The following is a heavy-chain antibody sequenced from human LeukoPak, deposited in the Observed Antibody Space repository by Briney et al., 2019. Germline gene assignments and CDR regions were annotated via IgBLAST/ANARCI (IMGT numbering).Heavy chain of an antibody. Sequence: GLSSAASGFGNSSYLRRWLRQETKKGLVWVSRINSDGSSTSYADSVKGRFTISRDNAKNTLYLQMDSLRAEDTAMYYCARGTGSYYSLGYWGQGTLVTVSS. CDR1: GFGNSSYL. D-gene: IGHD1-26*01. V-gene: IGHV3-74*01. CDR3: ARGTGSYYSLGY. CDR2: INSDGSST. J-gene: IGHJ4*02.